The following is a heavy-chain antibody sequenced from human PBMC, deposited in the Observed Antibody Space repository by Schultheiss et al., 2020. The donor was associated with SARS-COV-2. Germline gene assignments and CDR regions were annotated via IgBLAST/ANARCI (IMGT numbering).Heavy chain of an antibody. D-gene: IGHD6-13*01. Sequence: GESLKISCAASGFTFSSYGMHWVRQAPGKGLEWVAVIWYDRSNKYYADSVKGRFTISRDNSKNTLYLQMNSLRAEDTAVYYCVKGVHTLSWHVDYWGQGTLVTVSS. CDR1: GFTFSSYG. J-gene: IGHJ4*02. CDR2: IWYDRSNK. V-gene: IGHV3-30*02. CDR3: VKGVHTLSWHVDY.